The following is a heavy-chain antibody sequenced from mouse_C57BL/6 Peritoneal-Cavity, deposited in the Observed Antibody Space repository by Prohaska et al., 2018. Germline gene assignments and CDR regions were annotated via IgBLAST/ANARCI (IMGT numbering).Heavy chain of an antibody. CDR1: GYTFTSYW. CDR3: ANQAYFDY. Sequence: SVKMSCKASGYTFTSYWITWVKQRPGQGLEXIGDIYPGSGSTNYNEKFKSKATLTVDTSSSTAYMQLSSLTSEDSAVYYCANQAYFDYWGQGTTLTVSS. V-gene: IGHV1-55*01. CDR2: IYPGSGST. J-gene: IGHJ2*01. D-gene: IGHD3-2*02.